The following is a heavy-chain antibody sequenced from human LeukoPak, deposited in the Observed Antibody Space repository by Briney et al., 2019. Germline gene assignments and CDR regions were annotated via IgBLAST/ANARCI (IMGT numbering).Heavy chain of an antibody. J-gene: IGHJ6*03. CDR1: GSNFRSHA. V-gene: IGHV1-69*05. D-gene: IGHD5-24*01. Sequence: GASVKVSCKASGSNFRSHAISWVRQAPGPGLELVGGIIPIFGTANYAQKFQGRVTITTDESTSTAYMELSSLRSEDTAVYYCASRDGYRGPYYYYMDVWGKGTTVTVSS. CDR2: IIPIFGTA. CDR3: ASRDGYRGPYYYYMDV.